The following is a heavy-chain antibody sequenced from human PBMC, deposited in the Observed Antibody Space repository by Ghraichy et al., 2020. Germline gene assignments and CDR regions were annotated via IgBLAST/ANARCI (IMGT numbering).Heavy chain of an antibody. Sequence: SETLSLTCAVYGGSFSGYYWSWIRQPPGKGLEWIGEINHSGSTNYNPSLKSRVTISVDTSKNQFSLKLSSVTAADTAVYYCARGPMVYAIHSREFDYWGQGTLVTVSS. D-gene: IGHD2-8*01. J-gene: IGHJ4*02. CDR3: ARGPMVYAIHSREFDY. CDR2: INHSGST. V-gene: IGHV4-34*01. CDR1: GGSFSGYY.